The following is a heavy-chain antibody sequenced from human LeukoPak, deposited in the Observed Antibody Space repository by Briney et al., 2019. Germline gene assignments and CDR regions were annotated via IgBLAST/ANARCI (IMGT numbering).Heavy chain of an antibody. CDR2: ISTSGDST. Sequence: PGGSLRLSCAASGFTFNNYAMTWVRQAPGKGLEWVSIISTSGDSTYYADSVKGRFTISGDNSKNTLYLQMNSLTAEDTALHYCARARYCSSTSCFLDYWGQGTLVTVSS. V-gene: IGHV3-23*01. J-gene: IGHJ4*02. D-gene: IGHD2-2*01. CDR1: GFTFNNYA. CDR3: ARARYCSSTSCFLDY.